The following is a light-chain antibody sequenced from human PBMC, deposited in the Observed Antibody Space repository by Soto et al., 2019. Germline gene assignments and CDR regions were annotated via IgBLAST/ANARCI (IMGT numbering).Light chain of an antibody. CDR1: SSNIGAGYD. V-gene: IGLV1-40*01. Sequence: VLTQPPSVSGAPGQRVTISCTGSSSNIGAGYDVHWYQPRPGTAPKLLIFGNINRPSGVPDRFSGSKSGTSASLAITGLQAEDEGDYYCQSYDSTLSARYVFGTGTKVTVL. CDR2: GNI. CDR3: QSYDSTLSARYV. J-gene: IGLJ1*01.